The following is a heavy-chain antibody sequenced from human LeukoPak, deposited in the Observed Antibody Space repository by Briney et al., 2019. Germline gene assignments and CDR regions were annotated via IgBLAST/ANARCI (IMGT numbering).Heavy chain of an antibody. J-gene: IGHJ6*04. CDR2: INSDGSST. Sequence: GGSLRLSCAASGFTFSSYWMHWVREVPGKGLVWVSRINSDGSSTSYADSVKGRFTIPRDNAKNTLYLQMNSLRVEDTAVYYCARALRLGMDVWGKGTTVTVSS. CDR3: ARALRLGMDV. V-gene: IGHV3-74*01. CDR1: GFTFSSYW. D-gene: IGHD5/OR15-5a*01.